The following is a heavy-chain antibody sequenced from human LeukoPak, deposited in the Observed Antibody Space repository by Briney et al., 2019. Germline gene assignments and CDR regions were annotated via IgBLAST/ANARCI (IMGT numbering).Heavy chain of an antibody. CDR3: ARESRRYGSGSYPPDY. CDR2: INSDGFST. Sequence: GGSLRLSCAASGFTFSSYWMHWVRQAPGKGLVWVSRINSDGFSTSYADSVKGRFTISRDNAKNTLYLQMTSLRAEDTAVYYCARESRRYGSGSYPPDYWGRGTLVTVSS. J-gene: IGHJ4*02. V-gene: IGHV3-74*01. CDR1: GFTFSSYW. D-gene: IGHD3-10*01.